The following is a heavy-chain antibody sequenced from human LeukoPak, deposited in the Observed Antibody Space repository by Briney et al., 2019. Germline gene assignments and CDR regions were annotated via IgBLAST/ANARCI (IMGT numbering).Heavy chain of an antibody. Sequence: GASVKVSCKASGGTFSSNAISWVRQAPGQGLEWMGGIIPIFGTANYAQKFQGRVTITADKSTSTAYMELSSLRSEDTAVYYCARDPHYYGSGKNYYFDYWGQGTLVTVSS. D-gene: IGHD3-10*01. J-gene: IGHJ4*02. CDR1: GGTFSSNA. CDR3: ARDPHYYGSGKNYYFDY. V-gene: IGHV1-69*06. CDR2: IIPIFGTA.